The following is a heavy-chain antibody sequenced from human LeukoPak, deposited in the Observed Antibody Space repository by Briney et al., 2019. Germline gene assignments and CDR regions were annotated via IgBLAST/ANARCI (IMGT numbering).Heavy chain of an antibody. CDR3: AKGDDSSGRNWFDP. V-gene: IGHV3-23*01. D-gene: IGHD3-22*01. CDR1: GFTFSSYA. CDR2: VSGSGTTT. J-gene: IGHJ5*02. Sequence: GGSLRLSCAASGFTFSSYAMSWVRQAPGKGLEWVSAVSGSGTTTHNADSVEGRFSSSRDNSKNTLFLHMNSLRVDDTAVYYCAKGDDSSGRNWFDPWGQGTLVTVSS.